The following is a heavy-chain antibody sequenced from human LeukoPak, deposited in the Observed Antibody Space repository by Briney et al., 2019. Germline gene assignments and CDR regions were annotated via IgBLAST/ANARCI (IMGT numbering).Heavy chain of an antibody. J-gene: IGHJ3*02. CDR3: VKGHFDRTGSPTGAFDI. CDR2: IKSNSDGGTT. V-gene: IGHV3-15*01. D-gene: IGHD3-22*01. Sequence: WTRHPPGRGLEWLGRIKSNSDGGTTDYAGPVKVRFTLSRDNSKHALYLQMNSLSAEDTAVYYCVKGHFDRTGSPTGAFDIWGQGTMVTVSS.